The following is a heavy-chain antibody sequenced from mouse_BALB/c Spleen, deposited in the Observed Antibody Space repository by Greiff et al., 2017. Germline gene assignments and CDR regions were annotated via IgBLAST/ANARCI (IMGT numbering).Heavy chain of an antibody. CDR2: ISYSGST. V-gene: IGHV3-2*02. D-gene: IGHD3-2*01. J-gene: IGHJ3*01. CDR3: ARGQLGLLAY. Sequence: EVKVEESGPGLVKPSQSLSLTCTVTGYSITSDYAWNWIRQFPGNKLEWMGYISYSGSTSYNPSLKSRISITRDTSKNQFFLQLNSVTTEDTATYYCARGQLGLLAYWGQGTLVSVSA. CDR1: GYSITSDYA.